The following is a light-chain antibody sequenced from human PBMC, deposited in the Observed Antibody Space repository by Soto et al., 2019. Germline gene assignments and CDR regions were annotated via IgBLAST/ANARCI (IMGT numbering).Light chain of an antibody. J-gene: IGLJ7*01. Sequence: QSALTQPASVSGSPGQSITISCTGTSSDVGSHNLVSWYQQHPGQAPKLMIYEVSKRPLGVSTRFSASKSGNTASLTISGLQAEDEADDYCCSYGGSRAVFGGGTQLTV. CDR1: SSDVGSHNL. V-gene: IGLV2-23*02. CDR3: CSYGGSRAV. CDR2: EVS.